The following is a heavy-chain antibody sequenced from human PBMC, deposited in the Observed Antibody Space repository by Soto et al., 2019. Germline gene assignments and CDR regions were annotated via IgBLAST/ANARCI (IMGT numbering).Heavy chain of an antibody. J-gene: IGHJ2*01. Sequence: QEQLVQSGAEVKKPGASLKVSCKASGYTFTDYYIHWVRQAPGQGLEWVGWINPDSGGTNLAQRFQGRVTMTSDTSIITAYMGLSSLRSDDTAVYYCAIRTGQLAIISEFDGDWFFEVWGRGTLVTVSS. CDR3: AIRTGQLAIISEFDGDWFFEV. V-gene: IGHV1-2*02. D-gene: IGHD2-2*01. CDR2: INPDSGGT. CDR1: GYTFTDYY.